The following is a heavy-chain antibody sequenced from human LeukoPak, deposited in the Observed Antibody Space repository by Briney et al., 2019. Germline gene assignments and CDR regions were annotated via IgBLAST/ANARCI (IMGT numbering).Heavy chain of an antibody. V-gene: IGHV3-43D*04. CDR3: VKDKGYLVATGIFDY. CDR1: GFTFDDHA. CDR2: ISWDGGTT. D-gene: IGHD1-1*01. J-gene: IGHJ4*02. Sequence: PGGSLRLSCAASGFTFDDHAMHWVRQTPGKGLEWVSLISWDGGTTSYADSVKGRFTISRHNTKNSLYLQMNSLSPDDIALYYCVKDKGYLVATGIFDYWGQGSLVTVSS.